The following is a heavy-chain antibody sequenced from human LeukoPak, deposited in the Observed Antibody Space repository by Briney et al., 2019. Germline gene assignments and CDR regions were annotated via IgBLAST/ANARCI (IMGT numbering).Heavy chain of an antibody. CDR3: AKRAKSYYDSSGYHFDY. D-gene: IGHD3-22*01. V-gene: IGHV3-30*18. Sequence: PGGSLRLSCAASGFTFSSYGMHWVRRAPGKGLEWVAVISYDGSNKYYADSVKGRFTISRDNSKNTLYLQMNSLRAEDTAVYYCAKRAKSYYDSSGYHFDYWGQGTLVTVSS. CDR2: ISYDGSNK. CDR1: GFTFSSYG. J-gene: IGHJ4*02.